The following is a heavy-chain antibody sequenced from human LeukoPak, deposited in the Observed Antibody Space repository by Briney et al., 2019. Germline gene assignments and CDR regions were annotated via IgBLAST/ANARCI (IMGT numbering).Heavy chain of an antibody. J-gene: IGHJ4*02. V-gene: IGHV3-21*04. CDR1: GFTFSSYS. CDR2: IISSSSYT. CDR3: ARGFMFGYHYTDY. D-gene: IGHD5-12*01. Sequence: RGSLRLSCAASGFTFSSYSMNWVRQAPRKGLEWVSSIISSSSYTYSADSAKGRFTISRDNAKNSLYLQMNSLRAEDTAVYYCARGFMFGYHYTDYWDQGTLVTVSS.